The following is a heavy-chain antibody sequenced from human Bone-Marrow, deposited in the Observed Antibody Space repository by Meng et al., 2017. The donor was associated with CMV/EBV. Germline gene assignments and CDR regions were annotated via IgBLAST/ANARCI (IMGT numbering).Heavy chain of an antibody. Sequence: GGSLRLSCAASGFTVSSKYMTWVRQTPGKGLEWVSVIYRDGSTYYADSVKGRFTISRDNSKNTLNLQVNSLIPADTAVYYCARVDSGWLHIDYWGQGTLVTVSS. D-gene: IGHD6-19*01. V-gene: IGHV3-53*01. CDR1: GFTVSSKY. J-gene: IGHJ4*02. CDR3: ARVDSGWLHIDY. CDR2: IYRDGST.